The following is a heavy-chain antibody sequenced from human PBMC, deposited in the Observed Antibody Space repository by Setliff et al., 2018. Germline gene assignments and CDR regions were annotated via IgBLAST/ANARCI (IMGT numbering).Heavy chain of an antibody. J-gene: IGHJ6*03. V-gene: IGHV4-39*01. Sequence: TLSLTCTVSGGSISSSDFYWGWIRQPPGKGLEWIGSIYYSGTTYYNPSLKSPVTISIDTSKNQFSLKLSSVTAADTAIYYCARHDARGYYYYMDVWGEGTTVTV. CDR3: ARHDARGYYYYMDV. D-gene: IGHD3-10*01. CDR2: IYYSGTT. CDR1: GGSISSSDFY.